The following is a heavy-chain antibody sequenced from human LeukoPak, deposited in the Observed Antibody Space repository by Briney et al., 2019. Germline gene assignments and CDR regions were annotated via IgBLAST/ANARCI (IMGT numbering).Heavy chain of an antibody. CDR2: ISSSGSTI. J-gene: IGHJ4*02. CDR3: ARLYSSSPDY. CDR1: GLTFSNHE. V-gene: IGHV3-48*03. D-gene: IGHD6-6*01. Sequence: GGSLRLSCAASGLTFSNHEMNWVRQAPGKGLEWVSYISSSGSTIYYAGSVKGRFTISRDNAKKSLYLQMNSLRAEDTAVYCCARLYSSSPDYWGQGTLVTVSS.